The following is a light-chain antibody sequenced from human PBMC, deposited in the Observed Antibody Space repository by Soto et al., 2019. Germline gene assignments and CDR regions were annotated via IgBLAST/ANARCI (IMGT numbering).Light chain of an antibody. CDR3: QQYGSSRWT. CDR2: GAS. V-gene: IGKV3-20*01. CDR1: QSVSSSN. J-gene: IGKJ1*01. Sequence: EIVLTQSPGTLSLSPGERATLSCRASQSVSSSNLAWYQKKPGQAPRLLIYGASSRATGIPDRFSGSGSGTDITLTISRLEPEDFAVYYCQQYGSSRWTFGQGTKVEIK.